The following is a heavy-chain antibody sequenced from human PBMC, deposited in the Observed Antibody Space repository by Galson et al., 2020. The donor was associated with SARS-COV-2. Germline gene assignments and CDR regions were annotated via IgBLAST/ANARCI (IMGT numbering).Heavy chain of an antibody. J-gene: IGHJ4*02. CDR1: GFTFSNYA. D-gene: IGHD1-26*01. V-gene: IGHV3-64D*06. CDR2: IKSSGGDT. CDR3: VLLGTRFLGESHLDS. Sequence: WGSLRLSCLASGFTFSNYAMFWVRQAPGKGLEYVSVIKSSGGDTYYAESVKGRFVISRDNYRDTLFLQMNTLRAEDTAVYYCVLLGTRFLGESHLDSWGQGPRVTVSS.